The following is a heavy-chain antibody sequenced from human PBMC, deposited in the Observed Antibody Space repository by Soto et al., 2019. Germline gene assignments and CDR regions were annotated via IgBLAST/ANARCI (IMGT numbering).Heavy chain of an antibody. V-gene: IGHV3-72*01. CDR3: ARDKRLGSRSAYGMDV. D-gene: IGHD5-12*01. Sequence: GGSLRLSCAASGFTFSDHYMDWVRQAPGKGLEWVGRSRDKAHSYTTEYAASVKGRFTISRDDSKNSLYLQMNSLKTEDTAVYYCARDKRLGSRSAYGMDVWGQGTTVTVSS. J-gene: IGHJ6*02. CDR1: GFTFSDHY. CDR2: SRDKAHSYTT.